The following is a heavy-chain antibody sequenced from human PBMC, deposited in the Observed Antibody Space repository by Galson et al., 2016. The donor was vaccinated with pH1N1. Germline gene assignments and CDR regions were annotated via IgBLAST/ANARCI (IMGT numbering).Heavy chain of an antibody. CDR1: GFIVSRNY. CDR3: ARDSYCSREICYDPPL. CDR2: INNGEIT. D-gene: IGHD2-8*02. V-gene: IGHV3-66*01. Sequence: SLRLSCAASGFIVSRNYMSWVRQAPGKGLEWVSAINNGEITYYADSVRGRFTISRDISRNTLYLQMNSLRADDTAIYFCARDSYCSREICYDPPLWGQGTLVTVSS. J-gene: IGHJ4*02.